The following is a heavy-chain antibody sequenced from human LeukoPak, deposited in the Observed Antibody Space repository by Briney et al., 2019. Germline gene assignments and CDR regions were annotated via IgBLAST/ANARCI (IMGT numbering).Heavy chain of an antibody. J-gene: IGHJ4*02. D-gene: IGHD6-13*01. Sequence: EASVKVSCKTSGYTFTTYYMHWVRQAPGQGLEWMGRIIPIFGTANYAQKFQGRVTITTDESTSTAYMELSSLRSEDTAVYYCARSESGGIAAAGPLDYWGQGTLVTVSS. V-gene: IGHV1-69*05. CDR1: GYTFTTYY. CDR2: IIPIFGTA. CDR3: ARSESGGIAAAGPLDY.